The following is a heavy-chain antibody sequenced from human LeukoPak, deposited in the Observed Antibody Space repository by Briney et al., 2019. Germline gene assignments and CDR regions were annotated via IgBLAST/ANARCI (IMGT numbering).Heavy chain of an antibody. CDR3: ATATVVPAAIPNYYYGMDV. Sequence: GASVKVSCKVSGYTLTELSMHWVRQAPGKGLEWMGGFDPEDGETIYAQKFQGRVTMTEDTSTDTAYMVLSSLRSEDTAVYYCATATVVPAAIPNYYYGMDVWGQGTTVTVSS. CDR2: FDPEDGET. V-gene: IGHV1-24*01. D-gene: IGHD2-2*02. CDR1: GYTLTELS. J-gene: IGHJ6*02.